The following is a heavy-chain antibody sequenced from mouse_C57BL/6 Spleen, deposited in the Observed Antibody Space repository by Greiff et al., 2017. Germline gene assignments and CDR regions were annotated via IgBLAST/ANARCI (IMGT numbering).Heavy chain of an antibody. CDR3: ARPGGAYAMDY. J-gene: IGHJ4*01. Sequence: EVQVVESGGDLVKPGGSLKLSCAASGFTFSSYGMSWVRQTPDKRLEWVATISSGGSYTYYPDSVKGRFTISRDNAKNTLYLQMSSLKSEDTAMYYCARPGGAYAMDYWGQGTSVTVSS. V-gene: IGHV5-6*01. CDR1: GFTFSSYG. CDR2: ISSGGSYT.